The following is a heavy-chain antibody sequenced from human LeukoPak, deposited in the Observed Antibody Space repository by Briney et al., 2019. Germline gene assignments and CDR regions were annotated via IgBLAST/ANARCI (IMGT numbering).Heavy chain of an antibody. J-gene: IGHJ4*02. CDR2: ITGDGGNT. V-gene: IGHV3-43*02. CDR1: GIIFEHYA. Sequence: PGGSLRLSCAASGIIFEHYAMHWVRQGPGRGLEWVSLITGDGGNTYYADSVKGRFTISRDNSKNSLYRQMNSLRPEDTAFYFCAEVPIVGATLHGLVYYFDSWGRGTLVTVSS. CDR3: AEVPIVGATLHGLVYYFDS. D-gene: IGHD1-26*01.